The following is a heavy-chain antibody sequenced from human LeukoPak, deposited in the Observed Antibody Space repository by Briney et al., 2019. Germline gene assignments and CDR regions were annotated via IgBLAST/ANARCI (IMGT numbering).Heavy chain of an antibody. Sequence: GGSLRLSCAASGFTFSSYSMNWVRQAPGKGLEWVSSISSSSSYIYYADSVKGRFTISRDNAENSLYLQMNSLRAEDTAVYYCARGPAMAHFDYWGQGTLVTVSS. CDR1: GFTFSSYS. CDR3: ARGPAMAHFDY. J-gene: IGHJ4*02. V-gene: IGHV3-21*01. CDR2: ISSSSSYI. D-gene: IGHD5-18*01.